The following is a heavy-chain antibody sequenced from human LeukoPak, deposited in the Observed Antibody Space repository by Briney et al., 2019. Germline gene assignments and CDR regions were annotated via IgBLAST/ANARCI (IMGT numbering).Heavy chain of an antibody. CDR2: IYYSGST. J-gene: IGHJ6*03. V-gene: IGHV4-59*08. D-gene: IGHD1-14*01. CDR3: ARHAPGPYYYYYYMDV. CDR1: GGSISSYY. Sequence: SETLSLTCTDSGGSISSYYWSWIRQPPGKGLEWIGYIYYSGSTNYNPSLKSRVTISVDTSKNQFSLKLSSVTAADTAVYYCARHAPGPYYYYYYMDVWGKGTTVTISS.